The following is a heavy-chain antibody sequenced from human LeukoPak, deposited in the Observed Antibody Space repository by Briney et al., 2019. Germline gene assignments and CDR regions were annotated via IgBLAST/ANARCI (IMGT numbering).Heavy chain of an antibody. Sequence: PGRSLRLSCATSGFTFSSYAMSWVRQAPGKGLEWVSAISGSGGSTYYADSVKGRFTISRDNSKNTLYLQMNSLRAEDTAVYYCAKGGYYDSSGPFNPYYFDYWGQGPLVTVSS. CDR1: GFTFSSYA. V-gene: IGHV3-23*01. D-gene: IGHD3-22*01. CDR2: ISGSGGST. J-gene: IGHJ4*02. CDR3: AKGGYYDSSGPFNPYYFDY.